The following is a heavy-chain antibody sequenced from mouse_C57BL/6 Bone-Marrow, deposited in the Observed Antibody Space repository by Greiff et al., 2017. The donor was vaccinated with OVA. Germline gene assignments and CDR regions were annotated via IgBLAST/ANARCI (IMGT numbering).Heavy chain of an antibody. CDR1: GFTFSDYG. Sequence: EVLLVESGGGLVKPGGSLQLSCAASGFTFSDYGMHWVRQAPEKGLEWVAYISSGSSTIYYADTVKGRFTISRDNAKNTLFLQMTSLRSEDTAMYYCARTAYFDYWGQGTTLTVSS. CDR3: ARTAYFDY. V-gene: IGHV5-17*01. CDR2: ISSGSSTI. J-gene: IGHJ2*01.